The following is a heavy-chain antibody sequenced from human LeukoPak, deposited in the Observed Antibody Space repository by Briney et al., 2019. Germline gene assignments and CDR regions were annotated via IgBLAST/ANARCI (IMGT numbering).Heavy chain of an antibody. CDR1: GGSFSGYY. CDR2: INHSGST. CDR3: ARSSGSSRFDY. D-gene: IGHD1-26*01. Sequence: SETLSLTCAVYGGSFSGYYWSWIRQTPGKGLEWIGEINHSGSTNYNPSLKSRVTISVDTSKNQFSLKLSSVTAADTAVYYCARSSGSSRFDYWGQGTLVTVSS. J-gene: IGHJ4*02. V-gene: IGHV4-34*01.